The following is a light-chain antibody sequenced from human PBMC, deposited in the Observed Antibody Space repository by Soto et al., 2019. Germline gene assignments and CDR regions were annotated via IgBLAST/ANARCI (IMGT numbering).Light chain of an antibody. CDR3: QSYDSSLSGWV. J-gene: IGLJ3*02. CDR2: GNS. V-gene: IGLV1-40*01. Sequence: QSVLTQPPSVSGAPGQRVTISCTGSSSNIGAGYDGHWYQQLPGTAPKLLIYGNSNRPSGVPDRFSGSKSGTSASLAITGLRAEDEADYYCQSYDSSLSGWVFGGGTKLTVI. CDR1: SSNIGAGYD.